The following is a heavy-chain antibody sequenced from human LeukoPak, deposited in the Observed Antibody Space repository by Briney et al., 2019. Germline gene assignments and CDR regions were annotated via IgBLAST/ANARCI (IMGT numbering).Heavy chain of an antibody. D-gene: IGHD6-19*01. CDR1: GGSISSYY. J-gene: IGHJ4*02. CDR3: ARARSSGWPDY. V-gene: IGHV4-59*01. CDR2: IYYSGST. Sequence: KPSETLSLTCTVSGGSISSYYWSWLRQPPGKGLEWVGYIYYSGSTNYNPSLKSRVTISVDTSKNQFSLKLSSVTVADTAVYYCARARSSGWPDYWGQGTLVTVSS.